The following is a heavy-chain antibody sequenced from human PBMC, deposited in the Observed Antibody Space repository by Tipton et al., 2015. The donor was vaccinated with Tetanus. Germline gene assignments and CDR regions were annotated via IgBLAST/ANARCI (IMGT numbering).Heavy chain of an antibody. D-gene: IGHD1-1*01. CDR1: GGSFSGYY. CDR3: VREGNMLERYFDL. Sequence: TLSLTCAVYGGSFSGYYWSWIRQPPGKGLEWIGEINHSGSTNYNPSLKSRVTTSVDTSKNHFSLKLSSVTAADTAVYYCVREGNMLERYFDLWGRGPLVTVSS. CDR2: INHSGST. V-gene: IGHV4-34*01. J-gene: IGHJ2*01.